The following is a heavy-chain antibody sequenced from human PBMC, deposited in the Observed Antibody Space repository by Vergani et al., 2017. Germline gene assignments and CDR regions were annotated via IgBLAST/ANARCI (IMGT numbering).Heavy chain of an antibody. Sequence: QVQLVQSGAEVKKPGSSVKVSCKASGGTFSSYAISWVRQAPGQGLEWMGRIIPIFGTANYAQKFQGRVTITSDESTSTAYMELSRLRYEDTAVYFCARDGGFVVVPARFDPWGQGTLVTVSS. D-gene: IGHD2-2*01. CDR1: GGTFSSYA. CDR3: ARDGGFVVVPARFDP. CDR2: IIPIFGTA. J-gene: IGHJ5*02. V-gene: IGHV1-69*13.